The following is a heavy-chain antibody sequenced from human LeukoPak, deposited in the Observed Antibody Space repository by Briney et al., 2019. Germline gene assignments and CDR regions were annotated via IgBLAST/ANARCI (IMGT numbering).Heavy chain of an antibody. V-gene: IGHV1-69*05. D-gene: IGHD4-17*01. J-gene: IGHJ3*02. Sequence: SVKVSCKASGGTFSSYAISWVRQARGQGLEWMGGSIPIFGTANYAQKFQGRVTITTDESTSTAYMELSSLRSEDTAVYYCARSTYGDYVYAFDIWGQGTMVTVSS. CDR1: GGTFSSYA. CDR3: ARSTYGDYVYAFDI. CDR2: SIPIFGTA.